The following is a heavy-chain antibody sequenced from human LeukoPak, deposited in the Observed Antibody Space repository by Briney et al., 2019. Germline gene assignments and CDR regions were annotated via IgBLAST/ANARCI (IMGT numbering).Heavy chain of an antibody. V-gene: IGHV3-7*01. CDR1: GFTFSRHW. Sequence: GGSLRLSCAVSGFTFSRHWMSWVCQAPGQGLEWLANIKQGGSEKYYVDSVEGRFTISRDNAKNSLYLQMNSLRAEDTAVYYCARSYYGSGTSYGMDVWGQGTTVTVSS. J-gene: IGHJ6*02. CDR3: ARSYYGSGTSYGMDV. CDR2: IKQGGSEK. D-gene: IGHD3-10*01.